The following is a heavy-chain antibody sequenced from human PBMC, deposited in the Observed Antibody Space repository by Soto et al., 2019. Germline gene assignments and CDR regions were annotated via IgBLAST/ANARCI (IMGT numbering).Heavy chain of an antibody. CDR2: IYYSGST. CDR3: ARGVTLVRGVIHTPYFDY. D-gene: IGHD3-10*01. V-gene: IGHV4-31*03. J-gene: IGHJ4*02. CDR1: GGSISSGGYY. Sequence: QVQLQESGPGLVKPSQTLSLTCTVSGGSISSGGYYWSWIRQHPGKGLEWIGYIYYSGSTYYNPSLKIRVTISVDTSKKQFSLKLSSVTAADTAVYYCARGVTLVRGVIHTPYFDYWGQGALVTVSS.